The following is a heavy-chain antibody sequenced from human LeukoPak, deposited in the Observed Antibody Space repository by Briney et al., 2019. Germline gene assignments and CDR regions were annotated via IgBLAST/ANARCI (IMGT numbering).Heavy chain of an antibody. V-gene: IGHV3-72*01. D-gene: IGHD3-9*01. CDR3: ARDRGAFGYFGWSFDY. CDR2: TRNKANSYTT. J-gene: IGHJ4*02. CDR1: GFTFSDHY. Sequence: GGSLRLSCAASGFTFSDHYMDWVRQAPGKGLEWVGRTRNKANSYTTEYAASVKGRFTISRDDSKNSLYLQMNSLKTEDTAVYYCARDRGAFGYFGWSFDYWGQGTLVTVSS.